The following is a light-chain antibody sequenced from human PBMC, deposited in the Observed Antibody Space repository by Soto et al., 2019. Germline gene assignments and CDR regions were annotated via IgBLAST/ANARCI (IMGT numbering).Light chain of an antibody. CDR2: KAS. CDR1: QSLSGW. Sequence: DIQMTQSPSSLSASVGDRVTITCRASQSLSGWLAWYQQKPGKAPKLLIYKASRLGSGVPSRFDGSGSGTEFTLTISSLQPDDFATYYCQQYNSYASLSFGGGTRWISN. V-gene: IGKV1-5*03. J-gene: IGKJ4*01. CDR3: QQYNSYASLS.